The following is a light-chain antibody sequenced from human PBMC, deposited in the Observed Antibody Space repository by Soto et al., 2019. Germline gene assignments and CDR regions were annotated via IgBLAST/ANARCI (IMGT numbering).Light chain of an antibody. V-gene: IGKV1-6*01. CDR2: AAS. CDR3: LQGSNYPLT. J-gene: IGKJ4*01. Sequence: IEMTQSPSSLSASVGDRVTLSCRASQGVRDEGARYQQKPGKAPKLLIYAASTLQSGVPARFSGSGSGTDFTLTISGLQPEDFAAYYCLQGSNYPLTFGGGTRVEIK. CDR1: QGVRDE.